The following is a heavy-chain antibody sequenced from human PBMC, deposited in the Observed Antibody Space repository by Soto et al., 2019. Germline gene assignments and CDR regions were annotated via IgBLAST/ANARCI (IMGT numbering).Heavy chain of an antibody. D-gene: IGHD5-18*01. Sequence: GWSLRLACASSGFNFVSYAMGWVRQAPGKGLEWVSGVSGSGGSPYYADSVKGRLTISKDKSKNTLYLDLNNLRPEDTAVYFCVKGKESGYRGAFDSWGQGAMVTVSS. CDR2: VSGSGGSP. CDR1: GFNFVSYA. CDR3: VKGKESGYRGAFDS. V-gene: IGHV3-23*01. J-gene: IGHJ4*02.